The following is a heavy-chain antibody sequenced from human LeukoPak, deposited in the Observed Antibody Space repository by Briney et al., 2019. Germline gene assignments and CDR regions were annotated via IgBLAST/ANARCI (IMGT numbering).Heavy chain of an antibody. J-gene: IGHJ6*03. D-gene: IGHD1-1*01. CDR3: ARENNWNDKYYYYMDV. Sequence: GGSLRLSCAASGFTFSSYWMSWVRQAPGKGLEWVANIKQDGSEKYYVDSVKGRFTISRDNAKNSLYLQMNSLRAEDTALYYCARENNWNDKYYYYMDVWGKGTTVTVSS. V-gene: IGHV3-7*03. CDR2: IKQDGSEK. CDR1: GFTFSSYW.